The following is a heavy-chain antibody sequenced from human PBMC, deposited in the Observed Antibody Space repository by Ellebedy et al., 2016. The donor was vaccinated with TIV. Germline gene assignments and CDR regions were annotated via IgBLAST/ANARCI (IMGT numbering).Heavy chain of an antibody. V-gene: IGHV3-72*01. D-gene: IGHD2-21*02. Sequence: GESLKISCVASGFSISEHYMDWVRQAPGKGLEWVGRSRNKAKGYTTEYAASVKGRFTISRDDSKNLLFLQMNSLKTEDTAVYYCARAYSRYGDCEYVVDVWGQGTTVTVSS. J-gene: IGHJ6*02. CDR1: GFSISEHY. CDR2: SRNKAKGYTT. CDR3: ARAYSRYGDCEYVVDV.